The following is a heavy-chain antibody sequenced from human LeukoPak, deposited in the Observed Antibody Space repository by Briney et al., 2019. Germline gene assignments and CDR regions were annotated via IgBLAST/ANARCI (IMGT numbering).Heavy chain of an antibody. D-gene: IGHD4-17*01. CDR3: ARDAGVTTPYYYYGMDV. Sequence: ASVKVYCKASGYTFTSYGISWVRQAPGQGLEWMGWISAYNGNTNYAQKLQGRVTMTTDTSTSTAYMELRSLRSDDTAVYYCARDAGVTTPYYYYGMDVWGQGTTVTVSS. CDR1: GYTFTSYG. CDR2: ISAYNGNT. V-gene: IGHV1-18*01. J-gene: IGHJ6*02.